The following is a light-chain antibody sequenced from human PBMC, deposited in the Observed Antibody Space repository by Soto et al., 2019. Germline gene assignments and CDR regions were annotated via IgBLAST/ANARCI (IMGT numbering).Light chain of an antibody. CDR3: QQYGSLPIT. CDR2: DAS. CDR1: QDIGNF. J-gene: IGKJ5*01. Sequence: DIQMTQSPSSLSASIGDRVTISCQASQDIGNFLNWYQQKPGKAPYLLIYDASTLDTGVSSRFSGRGSGRQFSITITSLQPDDVATYFCQQYGSLPITVGQGTRLDIK. V-gene: IGKV1-33*01.